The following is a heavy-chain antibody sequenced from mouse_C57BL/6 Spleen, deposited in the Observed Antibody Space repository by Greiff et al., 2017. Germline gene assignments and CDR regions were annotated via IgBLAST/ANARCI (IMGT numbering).Heavy chain of an antibody. CDR2: IYPSDSET. J-gene: IGHJ4*01. Sequence: QVQLQQPGAELVRPGSSVKLSCKASGYTFTSYWMAWVKQRPGQGLEWIGNIYPSDSETHYNQKFKDKATLTVDKSSSTAYMQLSSLTSEDSAVYYCARNYYYAMDDWGQGTSVTVSS. CDR1: GYTFTSYW. V-gene: IGHV1-61*01. CDR3: ARNYYYAMDD.